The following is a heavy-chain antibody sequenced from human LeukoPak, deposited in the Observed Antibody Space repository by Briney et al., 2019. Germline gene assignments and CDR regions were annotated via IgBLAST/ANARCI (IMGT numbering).Heavy chain of an antibody. Sequence: ASVKVSCKASGYTFTNYDINWVRQATGQGLEWMGYMKPNSGDTGYAQKFQGRVTMTRNTSISTAYMELSSLRSEDTAVYYCARDLLYCSSTSCERRNAFDIWGQGTMVTVSS. CDR2: MKPNSGDT. V-gene: IGHV1-8*01. D-gene: IGHD2-2*01. CDR3: ARDLLYCSSTSCERRNAFDI. J-gene: IGHJ3*02. CDR1: GYTFTNYD.